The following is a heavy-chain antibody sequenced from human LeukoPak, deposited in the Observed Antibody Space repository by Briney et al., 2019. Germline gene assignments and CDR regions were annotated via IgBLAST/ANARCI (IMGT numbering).Heavy chain of an antibody. CDR1: GFTFSSYS. J-gene: IGHJ6*03. CDR3: ARVSMLFSYYYYMDV. D-gene: IGHD3-10*02. V-gene: IGHV3-21*01. Sequence: SGGSLRLSCAASGFTFSSYSMNWVRQAPGKGLEWVLSISSSSSYIYYADSVKGRFTISRDNAKNSLYLQMNSLRAEDTAVYYCARVSMLFSYYYYMDVWGKGTTVTVSS. CDR2: ISSSSSYI.